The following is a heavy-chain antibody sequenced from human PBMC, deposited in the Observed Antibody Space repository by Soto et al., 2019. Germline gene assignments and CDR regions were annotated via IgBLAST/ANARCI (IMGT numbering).Heavy chain of an antibody. Sequence: GGSLRLSCSASGFTFSSYAMHWVRQAPGKGLEYASAISSNGGSTYYADSVKGRFTISRDNSKNTLFLQMSSLRAEDTAVYYCVKGTTRRVAAAITSDFDYWGQGTLVTVSS. CDR2: ISSNGGST. V-gene: IGHV3-64D*08. D-gene: IGHD6-13*01. J-gene: IGHJ4*02. CDR1: GFTFSSYA. CDR3: VKGTTRRVAAAITSDFDY.